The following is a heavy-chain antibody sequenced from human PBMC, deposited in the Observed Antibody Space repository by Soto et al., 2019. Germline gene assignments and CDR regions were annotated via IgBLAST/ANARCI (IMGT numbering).Heavy chain of an antibody. J-gene: IGHJ2*01. Sequence: QVQLVESGGGVVQPGRSLRLSCAASGFTFSSYGMHWVRQAPGKGLEWVAVIWYDGSNKYYADSVKGRFTISRDNSKNTLYRQMNSLRAEDTAVYYCARVLSGSYYYWYFDLWGRGTLVTVSS. CDR1: GFTFSSYG. V-gene: IGHV3-33*01. CDR2: IWYDGSNK. CDR3: ARVLSGSYYYWYFDL. D-gene: IGHD1-26*01.